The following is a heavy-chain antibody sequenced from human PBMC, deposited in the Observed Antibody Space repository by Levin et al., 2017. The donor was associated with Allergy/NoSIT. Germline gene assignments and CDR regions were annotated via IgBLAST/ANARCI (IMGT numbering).Heavy chain of an antibody. J-gene: IGHJ4*02. V-gene: IGHV4-34*01. CDR2: INHSGST. Sequence: PSETLSLTCAVYGGSFSGYYWSWIRQPPGKGLEWIGEINHSGSTNYNPSLKSRVTISVDTSKNQFSLKLSSVTAADTAVYYCARARRYYDYVWGSYRPSPSFDYWGQGTLVTVSS. D-gene: IGHD3-16*02. CDR3: ARARRYYDYVWGSYRPSPSFDY. CDR1: GGSFSGYY.